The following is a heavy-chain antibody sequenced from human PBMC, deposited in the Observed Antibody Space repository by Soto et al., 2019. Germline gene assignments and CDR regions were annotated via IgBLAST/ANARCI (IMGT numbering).Heavy chain of an antibody. CDR3: ARADYGDLDSDYYYYGMDV. Sequence: KPSETLSLTCTVSGGSISSYYWSWIRQPAGKGLEWIGRIYTSGSTNYNPSLKSRVTMSVDTSKNQFSLKLSSVTAADTAVYYCARADYGDLDSDYYYYGMDVWGQGTTVTVSS. CDR2: IYTSGST. J-gene: IGHJ6*02. CDR1: GGSISSYY. D-gene: IGHD4-17*01. V-gene: IGHV4-4*07.